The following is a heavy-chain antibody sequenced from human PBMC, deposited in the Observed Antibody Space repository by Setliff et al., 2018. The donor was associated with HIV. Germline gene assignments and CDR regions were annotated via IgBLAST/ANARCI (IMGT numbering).Heavy chain of an antibody. Sequence: PSETLSLTCTVSGDSINSGTYYWSWIRQPAGKGLEWIGRLHLSGDTNYNPSLKSRVTISVDTSMDQFSLKLNSVTAADTAVYYCAAASSWDPLLDYWGQGTLVTVSS. D-gene: IGHD6-13*01. J-gene: IGHJ4*02. CDR3: AAASSWDPLLDY. CDR1: GDSINSGTYY. V-gene: IGHV4-61*02. CDR2: LHLSGDT.